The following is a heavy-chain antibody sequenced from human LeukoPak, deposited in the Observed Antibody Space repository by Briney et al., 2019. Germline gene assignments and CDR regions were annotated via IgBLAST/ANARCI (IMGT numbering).Heavy chain of an antibody. V-gene: IGHV3-20*04. CDR3: WRYFGEYSFYGDL. Sequence: GGSLRLSCAASGFTFDDYGMSWVRQAPGKGLEWVTGITWNGASTGFADSVKGRFTISRDNAKNSLCLGMSRLRAEDTALYYCWRYFGEYSFYGDLGGGGKLVTVSS. D-gene: IGHD3-10*01. J-gene: IGHJ2*01. CDR2: ITWNGAST. CDR1: GFTFDDYG.